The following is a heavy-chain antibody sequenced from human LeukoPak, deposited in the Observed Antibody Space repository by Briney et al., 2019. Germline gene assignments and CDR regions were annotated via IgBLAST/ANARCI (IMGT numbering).Heavy chain of an antibody. CDR1: GFTFSSYW. D-gene: IGHD6-19*01. J-gene: IGHJ4*02. V-gene: IGHV3-74*01. Sequence: GGSLRLSCAASGFTFSSYWMNWVRQAPGKGLGWVSRINSDGSSTTYADSVTGRFTISRDNAKNTLYLQMNSLRAEDTAVYYCAREAYSGWSQTDHWGQGTLVTVSS. CDR3: AREAYSGWSQTDH. CDR2: INSDGSST.